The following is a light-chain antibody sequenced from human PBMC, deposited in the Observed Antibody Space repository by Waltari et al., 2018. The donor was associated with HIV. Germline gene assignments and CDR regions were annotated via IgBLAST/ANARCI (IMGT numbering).Light chain of an antibody. J-gene: IGKJ1*01. CDR3: LQERGFPRT. CDR1: QGIENG. Sequence: DIQMTQSPSSLSASVGDRVTITCRASQGIENGLGWYQQKPGKGPMRLIDSASILHTGVPSRFRGGGSGTDFTLSIDGLRPEDFGIYFCLQERGFPRTFGQGTK. V-gene: IGKV1-17*01. CDR2: SAS.